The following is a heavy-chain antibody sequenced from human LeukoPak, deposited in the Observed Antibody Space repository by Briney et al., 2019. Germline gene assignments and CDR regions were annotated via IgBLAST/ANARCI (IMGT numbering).Heavy chain of an antibody. CDR3: ARLQTAMVLHYYYYMDV. J-gene: IGHJ6*03. CDR1: GGSISSSSYY. D-gene: IGHD5-18*01. Sequence: PSETLSLTCTVSGGSISSSSYYWGWIRQPPGKGLEWIGSIYYSGSTYYNPSLKSRVTISVDTSKNQFSLKLSSVTAADTAVYYCARLQTAMVLHYYYYMDVWGKGTTVTVSS. V-gene: IGHV4-39*07. CDR2: IYYSGST.